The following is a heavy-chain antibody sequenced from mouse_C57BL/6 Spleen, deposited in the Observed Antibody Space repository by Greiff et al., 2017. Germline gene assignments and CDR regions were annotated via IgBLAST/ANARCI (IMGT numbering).Heavy chain of an antibody. CDR3: ARRDYYGSSYFDY. V-gene: IGHV1-85*01. J-gene: IGHJ2*01. CDR2: IYPRDGST. Sequence: LVESGPELVKPGASVKLSCKASGYTFTSYDINWVKQRPGQGLEWIGWIYPRDGSTKYNEKFKGKATLTVDTSSSTAYMELHSLTSEDSAVYFCARRDYYGSSYFDYWGQGTTLTVSS. CDR1: GYTFTSYD. D-gene: IGHD1-1*01.